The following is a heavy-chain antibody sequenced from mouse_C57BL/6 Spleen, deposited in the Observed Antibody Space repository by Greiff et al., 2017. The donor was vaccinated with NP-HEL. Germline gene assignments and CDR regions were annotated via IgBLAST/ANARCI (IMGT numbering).Heavy chain of an antibody. Sequence: VKLMESGPGLVAPSQSLSITCTVSGFSLTSYGVDWVRQSPGKGLEWLGVIWGVGSTNYNSALKSRLSISKDNSKSQVFLKMNSLQTDDTAMYYCARDSSGYVEENYAMDYWGQGTSVTVSS. CDR3: ARDSSGYVEENYAMDY. J-gene: IGHJ4*01. CDR1: GFSLTSYG. V-gene: IGHV2-6*01. CDR2: IWGVGST. D-gene: IGHD3-2*02.